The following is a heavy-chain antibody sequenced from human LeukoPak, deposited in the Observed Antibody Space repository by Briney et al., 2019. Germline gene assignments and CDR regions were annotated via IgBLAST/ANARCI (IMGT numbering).Heavy chain of an antibody. J-gene: IGHJ4*02. D-gene: IGHD1-26*01. Sequence: GGSLRLSCAASGFTFSSYAMSWVRQAPGKGLEWVSAISGSGGSTYYADSVKGRFTISRDNSKNTLYLQMNSLRAEDTAVYYCAKARLGYSGSYYLDYWGQGTLVTVSS. CDR3: AKARLGYSGSYYLDY. CDR1: GFTFSSYA. CDR2: ISGSGGST. V-gene: IGHV3-23*01.